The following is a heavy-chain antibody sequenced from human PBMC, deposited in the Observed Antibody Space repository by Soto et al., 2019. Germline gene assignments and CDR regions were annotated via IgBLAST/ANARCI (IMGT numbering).Heavy chain of an antibody. CDR1: GGSISSGGYY. D-gene: IGHD2-15*01. CDR3: ARDAGGYCSGGSCYFDY. V-gene: IGHV4-31*03. CDR2: IYYSGST. J-gene: IGHJ4*02. Sequence: SETLSLTCTVSGGSISSGGYYWSWIRQHPGKGLEWIGYIYYSGSTYYNPSLKSRVTISVDTSKNQFSLKLSSVTAADTAVYYCARDAGGYCSGGSCYFDYWGQGTLVTVSS.